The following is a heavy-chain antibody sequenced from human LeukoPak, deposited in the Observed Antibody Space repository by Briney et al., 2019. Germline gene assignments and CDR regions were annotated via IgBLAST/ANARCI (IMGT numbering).Heavy chain of an antibody. D-gene: IGHD5-18*01. V-gene: IGHV3-15*01. CDR3: TTDKGYSYGYGY. CDR2: IKSKTDGGTT. J-gene: IGHJ4*02. CDR1: GFTFSNAW. Sequence: GGSLRLSCAASGFTFSNAWMSWVRQAPGKGLEWVGRIKSKTDGGTTDYAAPVKGRFTISRDDSKNTPYLQMNSLKTEDTAVYYCTTDKGYSYGYGYWGQGTLVTVSS.